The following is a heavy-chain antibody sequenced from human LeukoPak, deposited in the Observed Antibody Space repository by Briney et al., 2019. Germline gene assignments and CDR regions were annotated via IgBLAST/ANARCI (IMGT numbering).Heavy chain of an antibody. CDR2: IYTSGST. Sequence: PSETLSLTCTVSGGSISSGSYYWSWIRQPAGKGLEWIGRIYTSGSTNYNPSLKSRVTISVDTSKNQFSLKLSSVTAADTAVYYCATGYYDILTGYYLPMDVWGKGTTVTISS. CDR3: ATGYYDILTGYYLPMDV. V-gene: IGHV4-61*02. D-gene: IGHD3-9*01. J-gene: IGHJ6*04. CDR1: GGSISSGSYY.